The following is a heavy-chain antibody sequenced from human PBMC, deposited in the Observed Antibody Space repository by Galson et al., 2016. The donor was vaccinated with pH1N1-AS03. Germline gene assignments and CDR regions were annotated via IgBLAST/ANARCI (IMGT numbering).Heavy chain of an antibody. Sequence: ETLSLTCAVYGGTFNNYYWNWIRQSPGKGLEWVGEIDHSGSTDYNPSLKSRVTISVDPSKNQISLNLNSVTAADTAVYYCARGSYSSGWYRGRNAFDIWGQGTMVTVSS. V-gene: IGHV4-34*01. CDR2: IDHSGST. CDR3: ARGSYSSGWYRGRNAFDI. J-gene: IGHJ3*02. D-gene: IGHD6-19*01. CDR1: GGTFNNYY.